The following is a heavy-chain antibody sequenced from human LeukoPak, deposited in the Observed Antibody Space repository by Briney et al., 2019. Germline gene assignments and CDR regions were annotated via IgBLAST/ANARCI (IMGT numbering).Heavy chain of an antibody. CDR3: ATAADCGVVTGAFVH. Sequence: ASVKVSRQASVHTFSGYYMHWVRQAAGQGLEWMGWINPTSSDTNYAQKFQGRVTMTSDTSISTAYMELSRLRSDDTAVYYCATAADCGVVTGAFVHWGHGTLVTVSS. CDR2: INPTSSDT. V-gene: IGHV1-2*02. D-gene: IGHD2-21*02. CDR1: VHTFSGYY. J-gene: IGHJ4*01.